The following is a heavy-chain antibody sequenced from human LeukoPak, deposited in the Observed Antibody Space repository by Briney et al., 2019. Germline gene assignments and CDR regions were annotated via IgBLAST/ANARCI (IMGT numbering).Heavy chain of an antibody. D-gene: IGHD6-6*01. CDR2: ISYDGSNK. CDR1: GFTFSSYA. J-gene: IGHJ4*02. V-gene: IGHV3-30*04. Sequence: GESLKISCAASGFTFSSYAMHWVRQAPGKGLEWVAVISYDGSNKYYADSVKGRFTISRDNSKNTLYLQMNSLRAEDTAVYYCARDYSSSSRYFDYWGQGTLVTVSS. CDR3: ARDYSSSSRYFDY.